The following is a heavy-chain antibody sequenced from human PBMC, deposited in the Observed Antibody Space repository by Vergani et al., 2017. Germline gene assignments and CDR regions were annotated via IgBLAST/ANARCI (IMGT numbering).Heavy chain of an antibody. D-gene: IGHD2-2*01. J-gene: IGHJ4*02. V-gene: IGHV3-21*01. CDR3: ARADIVVVPAAPDY. CDR1: GFTFSSYS. Sequence: EVQLVESGGGLVKPGGSLRLSCAASGFTFSSYSMNWVRQAPGKGLEWVSSISSSSSYIYYADSGKGRFTISRDNAKNSLYLQMNSLRAEDTAVYYCARADIVVVPAAPDYWGQGTLVTVSS. CDR2: ISSSSSYI.